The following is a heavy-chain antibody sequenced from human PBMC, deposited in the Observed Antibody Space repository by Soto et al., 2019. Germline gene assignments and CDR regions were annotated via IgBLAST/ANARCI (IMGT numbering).Heavy chain of an antibody. V-gene: IGHV4-30-4*01. D-gene: IGHD2-15*01. CDR2: IYYSGST. CDR3: ARAEDCSGGSCYGLYFDY. J-gene: IGHJ4*02. Sequence: SETLSLTCTVSGGSISSGDYYWSWIRQPPGKGLEWIGYIYYSGSTYYNPSLKSRVTISVDTSKNQFSLKLSSVTAADTAAYYCARAEDCSGGSCYGLYFDYWGQGTLVTVSS. CDR1: GGSISSGDYY.